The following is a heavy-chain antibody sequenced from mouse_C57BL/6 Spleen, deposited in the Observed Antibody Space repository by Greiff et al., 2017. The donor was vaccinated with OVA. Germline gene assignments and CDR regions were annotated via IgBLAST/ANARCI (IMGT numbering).Heavy chain of an antibody. V-gene: IGHV1-69*01. CDR1: GYTFTSYW. D-gene: IGHD4-1*01. CDR3: ARWESYYARDY. J-gene: IGHJ4*01. Sequence: QVQLQQPGAELVMPGASVKLSCKASGYTFTSYWMHWVKQRPGQGLEWIGEIDPSDSYTNYNQKFKGKSTLTVDKSSSTAYMQLSSLTSEDSAVYYCARWESYYARDYWGQGTSVTVSS. CDR2: IDPSDSYT.